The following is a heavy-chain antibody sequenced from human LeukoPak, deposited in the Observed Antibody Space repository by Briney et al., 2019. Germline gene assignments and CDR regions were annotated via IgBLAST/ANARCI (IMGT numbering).Heavy chain of an antibody. Sequence: GGSLRLSCAASGFTFSSYSINWVRQAPGKGLEWVSSISSSSSYIYYADSVKGRFTISRDNAKNSLYLQMNSLRAEDTAVYYCASYSSSWFHDYWGQGTMVTVSS. V-gene: IGHV3-21*01. J-gene: IGHJ4*02. CDR2: ISSSSSYI. CDR3: ASYSSSWFHDY. CDR1: GFTFSSYS. D-gene: IGHD6-13*01.